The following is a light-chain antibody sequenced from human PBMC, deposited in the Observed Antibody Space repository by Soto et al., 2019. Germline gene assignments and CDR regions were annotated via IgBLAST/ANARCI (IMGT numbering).Light chain of an antibody. J-gene: IGLJ1*01. CDR3: TSYTSSTTYV. Sequence: QSALTQPASVSGSPGQSITISCTGTSSDVGGYNYVSWYQHHPGKAPKLMIYEVSNRPSGVSNRFSGSKSGNTASLTVSRLQAEDEADYYCTSYTSSTTYVFGTGTQLTVL. CDR1: SSDVGGYNY. CDR2: EVS. V-gene: IGLV2-14*01.